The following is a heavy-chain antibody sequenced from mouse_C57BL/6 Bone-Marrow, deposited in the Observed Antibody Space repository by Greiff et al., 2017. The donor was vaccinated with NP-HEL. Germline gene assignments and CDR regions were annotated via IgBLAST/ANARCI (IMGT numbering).Heavy chain of an antibody. J-gene: IGHJ3*01. V-gene: IGHV1-64*01. CDR1: GYTFTSYW. D-gene: IGHD3-2*02. Sequence: QVQLQQPGAELVKPGASVKLSCKASGYTFTSYWMHWVKQRPGQGLEWIGMIHPNSGSTNYNEKFKSKATLTVDKSSSTAYMQLSSLTSEDSAVYYCAHRDAQASEFAFWGQGTLVTVSA. CDR2: IHPNSGST. CDR3: AHRDAQASEFAF.